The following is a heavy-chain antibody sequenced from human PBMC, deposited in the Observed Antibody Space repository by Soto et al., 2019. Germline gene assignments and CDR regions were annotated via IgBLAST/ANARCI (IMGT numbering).Heavy chain of an antibody. CDR1: GGSISSGGYY. CDR3: ARSFRTAYFDY. D-gene: IGHD4-17*01. J-gene: IGHJ4*02. V-gene: IGHV4-31*03. Sequence: LSLTCTVSGGSISSGGYYWSWIRQHPGKCLEWIGYIYYSGSTYYNPSLRSRVTISVDTSKNQFSLKLSSVTAADTAVYYCARSFRTAYFDYWGQGTLVTVPS. CDR2: IYYSGST.